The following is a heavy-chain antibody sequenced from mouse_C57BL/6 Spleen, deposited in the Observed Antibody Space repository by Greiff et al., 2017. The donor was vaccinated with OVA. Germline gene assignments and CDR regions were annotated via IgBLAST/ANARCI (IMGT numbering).Heavy chain of an antibody. D-gene: IGHD1-1*01. Sequence: VQLKESGPELVKPGASVKIPCKASGYTFTDYNMDWVKQSHGKSLEWIGDINPNNGGTIYNQKFKGKATLTVAKSSSTAYMELRSLTSEDTAVYYCARSRITTVVERYFDVWGTGTTVTVS. CDR3: ARSRITTVVERYFDV. CDR2: INPNNGGT. V-gene: IGHV1-18*01. CDR1: GYTFTDYN. J-gene: IGHJ1*03.